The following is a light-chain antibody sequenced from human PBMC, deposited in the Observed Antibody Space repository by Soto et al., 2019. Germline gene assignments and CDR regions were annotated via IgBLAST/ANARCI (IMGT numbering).Light chain of an antibody. Sequence: DIVMTQTPLSLSVTPGQPASVSCKSSQSLLHTDGKTYLFWYLQKPGKPPQLLLYEISNRFSGVRDRFSGSGSGTDFTLKISRVDAEDVGVYYCMQSVELPITFGGGTKVEIK. CDR1: QSLLHTDGKTY. CDR3: MQSVELPIT. J-gene: IGKJ4*01. V-gene: IGKV2D-29*01. CDR2: EIS.